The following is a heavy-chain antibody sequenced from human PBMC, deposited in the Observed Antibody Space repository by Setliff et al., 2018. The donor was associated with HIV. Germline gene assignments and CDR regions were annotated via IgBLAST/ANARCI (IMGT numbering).Heavy chain of an antibody. J-gene: IGHJ5*02. V-gene: IGHV1-2*02. CDR2: VSPHNGDK. CDR3: ARQLSNSLDL. D-gene: IGHD7-27*01. CDR1: GYTFTDYF. Sequence: ASVKVSCKASGYTFTDYFIHWVRQAPGQGLEWMGWVSPHNGDKNILQRFRGRVTMTTDTSFSTAYMELSGLRSDDTAMYYCARQLSNSLDLWGQGTLVTVSS.